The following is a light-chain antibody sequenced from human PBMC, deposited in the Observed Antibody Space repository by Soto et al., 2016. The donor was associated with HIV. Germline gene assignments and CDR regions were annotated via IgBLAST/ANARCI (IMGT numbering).Light chain of an antibody. CDR1: SLRRYY. J-gene: IGLJ1*01. CDR2: GKN. Sequence: SSELTQDPAVSVALGQTVRITCQGDSLRRYYASWYQQKPGQAPVLVIYGKNNRPSGIPDRFSGSSSGNTASLTITGAQAEDEADYYCNSRDNSGNHYVFGTGTKV. CDR3: NSRDNSGNHYV. V-gene: IGLV3-19*01.